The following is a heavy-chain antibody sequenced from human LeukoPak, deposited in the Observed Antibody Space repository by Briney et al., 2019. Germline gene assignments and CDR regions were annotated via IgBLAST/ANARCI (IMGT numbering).Heavy chain of an antibody. Sequence: GASVKVSCKASGYTFTGYYMHWVRQAPGQGLEWMGRINPNSGGTNYAQKFQGRVTMTRDTSISTAYMELSRLRSDDTAVYYCARNRRITMIVDDAFDIWGLGTMVTVSS. CDR3: ARNRRITMIVDDAFDI. V-gene: IGHV1-2*06. J-gene: IGHJ3*02. CDR2: INPNSGGT. D-gene: IGHD3-22*01. CDR1: GYTFTGYY.